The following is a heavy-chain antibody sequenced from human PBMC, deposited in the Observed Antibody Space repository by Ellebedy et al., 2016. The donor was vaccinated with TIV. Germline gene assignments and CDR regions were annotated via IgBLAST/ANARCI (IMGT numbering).Heavy chain of an antibody. V-gene: IGHV4-34*01. CDR3: ARGYIVVVPAATCWFDP. CDR1: GGSFSGYY. Sequence: SETLSLXCAVYGGSFSGYYWSWIRQPPGKGLEWIGEINHSGSTNYNPSLKSRVTISVDTSKNQFSLKLSSVTAADTAVYYCARGYIVVVPAATCWFDPWGQGTLVTVSS. CDR2: INHSGST. D-gene: IGHD2-2*01. J-gene: IGHJ5*02.